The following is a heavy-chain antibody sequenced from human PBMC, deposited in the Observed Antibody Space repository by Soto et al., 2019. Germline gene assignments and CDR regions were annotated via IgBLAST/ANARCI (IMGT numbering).Heavy chain of an antibody. CDR3: ARDKDLEPTVWGY. D-gene: IGHD7-27*01. V-gene: IGHV4-31*02. J-gene: IGHJ4*02. CDR1: GDSMATGGHY. CDR2: IYYSGAT. Sequence: PSETLSLTCSVSGDSMATGGHYYNWIRHLPGKGLEWIGYIYYSGATHYSPSLRPRATISIDTSKNQFSLRLISVTAAATALYFCARDKDLEPTVWGYSGQG.